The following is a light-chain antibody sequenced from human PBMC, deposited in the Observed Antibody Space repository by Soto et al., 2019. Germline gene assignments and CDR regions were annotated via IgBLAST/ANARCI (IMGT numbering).Light chain of an antibody. CDR1: QDLRVA. CDR3: LQDYDFPYT. CDR2: AAS. J-gene: IGKJ2*01. Sequence: AIQMTQSPPSLSASVGDRVSITCRASQDLRVAVGWLQQRPGHAPNLLIYAASTLHTGVPSTRTGSGSGTDFTLTINDLQPEDVATYFCLQDYDFPYTCGQGTKLVI. V-gene: IGKV1-6*01.